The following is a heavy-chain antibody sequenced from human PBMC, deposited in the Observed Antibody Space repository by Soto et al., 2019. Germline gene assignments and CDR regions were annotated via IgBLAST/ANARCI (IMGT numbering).Heavy chain of an antibody. CDR2: ISGSGGST. CDR3: AKAGVAEYYFDS. CDR1: GFTFSSYA. D-gene: IGHD6-19*01. Sequence: EVQLLESGGGLVQPGGSLRLSCAASGFTFSSYAMSWVRQAPGKGLEWVSAISGSGGSTYYADSVKGRFTISRDNSKNPLYRQRNSVRAEDTAVYYCAKAGVAEYYFDSWGQGTLVTVSS. V-gene: IGHV3-23*01. J-gene: IGHJ4*02.